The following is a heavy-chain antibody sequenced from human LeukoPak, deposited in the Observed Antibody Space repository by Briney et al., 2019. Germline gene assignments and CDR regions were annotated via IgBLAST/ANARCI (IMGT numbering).Heavy chain of an antibody. CDR1: GFTFSSYA. V-gene: IGHV3-30*01. CDR2: ISYDGSNK. J-gene: IGHJ2*01. D-gene: IGHD3-10*01. CDR3: AREPTMIRGVIIRGIFDY. Sequence: PGGSLRLSCAASGFTFSSYAMHWVRQAPGKGLEWVAVISYDGSNKYYADSVKGRFTISRDNSKNTLYLQMNSLRAEDTAVYYCAREPTMIRGVIIRGIFDYWGRGTLVTVSS.